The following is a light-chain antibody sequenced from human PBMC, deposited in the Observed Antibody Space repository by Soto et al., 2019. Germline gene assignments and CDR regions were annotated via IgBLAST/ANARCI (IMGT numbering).Light chain of an antibody. J-gene: IGKJ1*01. Sequence: EIVMTQSPATLSVSPGERATLSCRASQRFSTSLAGYQQNPGQAPRLLIYGASTRATGIPAWFSGSGSETEFTLTISSLQSEDFAVYYCQQYNNWWTFGQGTKVEIK. V-gene: IGKV3-15*01. CDR2: GAS. CDR1: QRFSTS. CDR3: QQYNNWWT.